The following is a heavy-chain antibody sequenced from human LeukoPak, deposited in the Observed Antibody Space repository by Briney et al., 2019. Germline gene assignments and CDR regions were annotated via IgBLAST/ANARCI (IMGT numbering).Heavy chain of an antibody. D-gene: IGHD6-6*01. CDR3: AKDFEWGYSSSQPQDY. CDR1: GFTVSSNY. Sequence: PGGSLRLSCAVSGFTVSSNYMSWVRQPPGKGLEWVSGIYTGGSTYSADSVKGRFTIFRDNSKNTLHPQMHSLRAEDTAVYYCAKDFEWGYSSSQPQDYWGQGTLVTVSS. V-gene: IGHV3-53*01. J-gene: IGHJ4*02. CDR2: IYTGGST.